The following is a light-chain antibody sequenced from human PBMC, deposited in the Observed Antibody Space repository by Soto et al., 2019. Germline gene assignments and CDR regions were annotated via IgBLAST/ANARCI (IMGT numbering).Light chain of an antibody. CDR2: DVD. CDR3: CSYAGTYGV. J-gene: IGLJ3*02. CDR1: SSDVGAYNY. V-gene: IGLV2-11*01. Sequence: QSALTQPRSVSGSPGQSVTISCTGTSSDVGAYNYVSWYQRHPGKAPKLMIYDVDKRPSGVPDHFSGSKSGNTASLTISGLQAEDEADYFCCSYAGTYGVFGGGTKLTVL.